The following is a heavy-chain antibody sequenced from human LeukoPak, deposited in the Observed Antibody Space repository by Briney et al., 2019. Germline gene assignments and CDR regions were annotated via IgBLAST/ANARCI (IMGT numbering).Heavy chain of an antibody. CDR2: ISWNSGSI. D-gene: IGHD3-10*01. J-gene: IGHJ1*01. CDR3: AKDIGNYGSGSVGLFQH. V-gene: IGHV3-9*01. CDR1: GFTFDDYA. Sequence: GGSLRLSCAASGFTFDDYAMHWVRQAPGKGLEWVSGISWNSGSIGYADSVKGRFTISRDNAKNSLYLQMNSLRAEDTALYYCAKDIGNYGSGSVGLFQHWGQGTLVTVSS.